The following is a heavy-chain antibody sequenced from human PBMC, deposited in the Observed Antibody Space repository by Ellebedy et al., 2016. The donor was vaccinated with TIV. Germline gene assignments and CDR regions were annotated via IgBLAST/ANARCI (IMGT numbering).Heavy chain of an antibody. CDR3: ARGLARDY. CDR2: ITHSGST. CDR1: GGSFSGYY. J-gene: IGHJ4*02. Sequence: MPGGSLRLSCAVYGGSFSGYYWSWIRQPPGKGLEWIGEITHSGSTNYNPSLKSRVTISVDTSKNQFSLNLSSVTAADTAVYYCARGLARDYWGQGNLVTVSS. V-gene: IGHV4-34*01.